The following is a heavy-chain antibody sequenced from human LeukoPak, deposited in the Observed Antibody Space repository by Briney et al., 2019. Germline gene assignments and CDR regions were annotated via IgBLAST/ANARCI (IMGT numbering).Heavy chain of an antibody. J-gene: IGHJ4*02. CDR1: GFTFSSYG. V-gene: IGHV3-30*02. D-gene: IGHD2-2*01. CDR2: IRYDGSNK. CDR3: AKDVAFIVVLPADAMAFDY. Sequence: GGSLRLSCAASGFTFSSYGMHWVRQAPGKGLEWVAFIRYDGSNKYYADSVKGRFTISRDNSKNTLFLQMNSLRAEDTAVYYCAKDVAFIVVLPADAMAFDYWGQGTLVTVSS.